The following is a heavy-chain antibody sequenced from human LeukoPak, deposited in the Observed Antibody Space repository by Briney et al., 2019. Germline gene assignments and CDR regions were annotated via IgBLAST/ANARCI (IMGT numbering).Heavy chain of an antibody. V-gene: IGHV3-30-3*01. Sequence: GGSLRLSCAASGFTFSSYAMHWVCQAPGKGLEGVAVISYDGSNKYYADSVKGRFTISRDNSKNTLYLQMNSLRAEDTAVYYCARGSNPYCSGGSCYFDYWGQGTLVTVSS. CDR1: GFTFSSYA. J-gene: IGHJ4*02. CDR3: ARGSNPYCSGGSCYFDY. D-gene: IGHD2-15*01. CDR2: ISYDGSNK.